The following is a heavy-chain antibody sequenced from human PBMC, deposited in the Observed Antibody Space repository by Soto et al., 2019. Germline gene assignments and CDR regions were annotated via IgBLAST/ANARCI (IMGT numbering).Heavy chain of an antibody. CDR1: GGSISSGAYS. CDR3: ASHKPGSQSWPLDS. V-gene: IGHV4-30-2*03. CDR2: IYHSGST. D-gene: IGHD1-1*01. J-gene: IGHJ4*02. Sequence: PSETLSLTCAVSGGSISSGAYSWGWIRQPPGKGLEWIGCIYHSGSTYYNPSLKSRVTISVDTSKNQFSLDLNSVTAADTAVYFCASHKPGSQSWPLDSWGQGALVTVSS.